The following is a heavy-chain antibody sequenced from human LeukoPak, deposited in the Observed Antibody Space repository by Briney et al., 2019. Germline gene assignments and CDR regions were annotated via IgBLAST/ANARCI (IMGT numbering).Heavy chain of an antibody. Sequence: ASVKVSRKASGYTFTSYGISWVRQAPGQGLEWMGWISAYNGNTNYAQKLQGRVTMTTDTSTSTAYMELRSLRSDDTAVYYCARELRGDWPMAFGYWGQGTLVTVSS. J-gene: IGHJ4*02. CDR2: ISAYNGNT. V-gene: IGHV1-18*01. CDR3: ARELRGDWPMAFGY. CDR1: GYTFTSYG. D-gene: IGHD3-9*01.